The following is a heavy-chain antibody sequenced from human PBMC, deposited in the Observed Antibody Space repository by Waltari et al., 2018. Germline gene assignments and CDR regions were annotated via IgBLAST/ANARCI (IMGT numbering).Heavy chain of an antibody. CDR2: IIPIVGTA. CDR1: GGTFSSYA. J-gene: IGHJ4*02. CDR3: LLWFGELLYGGMDY. V-gene: IGHV1-69*01. D-gene: IGHD3-10*01. Sequence: QVQLVQSGAEVKKPGSSVKVSCKASGGTFSSYAISWVRQAPGQGLEWMGGIIPIVGTANYAQRFQGRVTITADEATSTAYMELSSLRSEDTAVYYCLLWFGELLYGGMDYWGQGTLVTVSS.